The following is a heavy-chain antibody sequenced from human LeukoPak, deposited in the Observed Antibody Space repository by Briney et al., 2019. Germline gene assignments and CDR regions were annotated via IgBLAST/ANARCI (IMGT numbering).Heavy chain of an antibody. D-gene: IGHD3-3*01. J-gene: IGHJ3*02. CDR3: AKVMTDFWSGPDAFDI. CDR1: GFTFTSYT. V-gene: IGHV3-23*01. Sequence: PGGSLRLSCAASGFTFTSYTMSWVRQAPGKGLAWASAISSSGGTTYYADSVKGRFTISRDNSKNMLYLQVNSLRAEDTAVYYCAKVMTDFWSGPDAFDIWGQGTMVTVSS. CDR2: ISSSGGTT.